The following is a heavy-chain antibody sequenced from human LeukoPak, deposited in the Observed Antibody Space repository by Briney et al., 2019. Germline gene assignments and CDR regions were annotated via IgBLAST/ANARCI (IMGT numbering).Heavy chain of an antibody. CDR2: ISVDGSNK. J-gene: IGHJ4*02. V-gene: IGHV3-30-3*01. CDR1: GFTFSSYA. D-gene: IGHD2-2*03. Sequence: PGASLRLSCAASGFTFSSYAMHWVRQAPGKGLHWVAVISVDGSNKYYADSVKGRFTISRDNSKNTLYLQLNSLRPEDTALYYCARDGYCSSTGCSEYFFDSWGQGTLVSFST. CDR3: ARDGYCSSTGCSEYFFDS.